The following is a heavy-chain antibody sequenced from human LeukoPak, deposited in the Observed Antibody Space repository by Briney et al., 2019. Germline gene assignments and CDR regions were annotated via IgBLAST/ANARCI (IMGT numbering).Heavy chain of an antibody. D-gene: IGHD6-19*01. V-gene: IGHV1-8*01. CDR1: GYAFTSLD. CDR3: ARVAGSADY. CDR2: MNPNSGFT. J-gene: IGHJ4*02. Sequence: ASVKVSCKASGYAFTSLDINWVRQATGQGLEWMGWMNPNSGFTGSAQKFQGRLTMTRDTSISTAYMELTSLTSEDTAMYYCARVAGSADYWGQGTLVTLSS.